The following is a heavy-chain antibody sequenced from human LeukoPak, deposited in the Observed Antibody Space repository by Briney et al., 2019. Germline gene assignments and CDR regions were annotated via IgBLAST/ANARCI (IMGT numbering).Heavy chain of an antibody. CDR2: ISSSGGGT. CDR1: GFTFKSYA. CDR3: AKVMIAFNAFDY. D-gene: IGHD3-22*01. J-gene: IGHJ4*02. Sequence: PGGSLRLSCAASGFTFKSYAMTWVRQAPREGLEWVSTISSSGGGTFYADSVRGRFTISRDNSKNTLYLQMNSLTVEDTAVYYCAKVMIAFNAFDYWGQGTLVTVSS. V-gene: IGHV3-23*01.